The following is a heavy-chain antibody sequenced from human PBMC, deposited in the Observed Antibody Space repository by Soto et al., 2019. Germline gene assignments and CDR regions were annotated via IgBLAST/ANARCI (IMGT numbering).Heavy chain of an antibody. CDR1: GVTFISYW. J-gene: IGHJ6*02. V-gene: IGHV3-7*01. D-gene: IGHD2-2*01. Sequence: PGGSLRLSCAASGVTFISYWMSWVRQAPGKGLEWVANIKQDGSEKYYVDSVKGRFTISRDNAKNSLYLQMNSLRAEDTAVYYCARDPNIVLVPAALRSYYYYYGMDVWGQGTTVTVSS. CDR2: IKQDGSEK. CDR3: ARDPNIVLVPAALRSYYYYYGMDV.